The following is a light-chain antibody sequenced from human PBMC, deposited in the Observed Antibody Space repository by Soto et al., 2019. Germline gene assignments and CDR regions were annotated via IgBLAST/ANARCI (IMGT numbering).Light chain of an antibody. CDR1: QSVSNY. Sequence: EIVLTQSPATLSLSPGERATLSCRASQSVSNYLAWYQQKPGHAPRLLIYDASNRATAIPEGFSGSGSGTDFTLTISSLEPEDFAVYYCLQRSSWPMTFGQGTKLEIK. CDR2: DAS. J-gene: IGKJ2*01. CDR3: LQRSSWPMT. V-gene: IGKV3-11*01.